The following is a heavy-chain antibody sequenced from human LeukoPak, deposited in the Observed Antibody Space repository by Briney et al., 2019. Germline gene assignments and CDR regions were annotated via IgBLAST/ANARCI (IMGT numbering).Heavy chain of an antibody. CDR3: ARGAYDSSGYYYGTFDY. CDR1: GYTFTSYA. D-gene: IGHD3-22*01. CDR2: INAGDDNT. V-gene: IGHV1-3*01. Sequence: ASVKVSCKASGYTFTSYAIHWVRQAPGQRLEGMGWINAGDDNTKYSQKFQGRVTITRDTSASTAYMELSSLRSEDTAVYYCARGAYDSSGYYYGTFDYWGQGTLVTVSS. J-gene: IGHJ4*02.